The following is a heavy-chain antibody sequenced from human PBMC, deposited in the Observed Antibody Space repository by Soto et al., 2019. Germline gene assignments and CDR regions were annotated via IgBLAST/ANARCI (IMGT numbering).Heavy chain of an antibody. CDR3: AKGTVPYGSGTSYSYFFDY. CDR1: GFTFSNYA. J-gene: IGHJ4*02. CDR2: ISGDGTNT. D-gene: IGHD3-10*01. V-gene: IGHV3-23*01. Sequence: GGSLRLSCAASGFTFSNYAIGWVRQAPGTGLEWVSAISGDGTNTYYADSVKGRFTISRDNSKNTLDLHMNSLRAEDTATYYCAKGTVPYGSGTSYSYFFDYWGQGTLVTVSS.